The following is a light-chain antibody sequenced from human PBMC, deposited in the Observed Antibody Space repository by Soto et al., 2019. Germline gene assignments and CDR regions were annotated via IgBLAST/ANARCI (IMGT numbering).Light chain of an antibody. CDR3: QSYDSSLSGGV. CDR2: GNS. CDR1: SSNIGAGYA. J-gene: IGLJ3*02. V-gene: IGLV1-40*01. Sequence: QSVLTQPPSVSGAPGQRVTISCTGSSSNIGAGYAVHWYQQLPGTAPKLLIYGNSNRPSGVPDRFSGSKSGTSASLAITGIQAEDEADYYCQSYDSSLSGGVFGGGTKLTVL.